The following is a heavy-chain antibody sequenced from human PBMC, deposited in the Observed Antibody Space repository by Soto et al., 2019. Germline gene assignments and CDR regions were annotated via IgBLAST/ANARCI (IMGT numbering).Heavy chain of an antibody. V-gene: IGHV3-53*04. Sequence: GGSLRLSCAASGFTVSSNYMSWVRQAPGKGLEWVSVIYSGGSTYYADSVKGRFTISRHNSKNTLYLQMNSLRAEDTAVYYCASQPSRYCSGGSCKHGYYYYMDVWGKGTTVTVSS. J-gene: IGHJ6*03. D-gene: IGHD2-15*01. CDR1: GFTVSSNY. CDR3: ASQPSRYCSGGSCKHGYYYYMDV. CDR2: IYSGGST.